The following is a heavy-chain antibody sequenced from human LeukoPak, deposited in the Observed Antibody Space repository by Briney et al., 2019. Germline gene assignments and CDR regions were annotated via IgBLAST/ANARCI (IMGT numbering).Heavy chain of an antibody. D-gene: IGHD1-1*01. CDR1: GFTSGIYA. Sequence: GGSLRLSCAASGFTSGIYAVSWVRQAPGKGLEWVSAFSGGGDSYYADSVRGRFTISRDNSKNTLYLQMNSLRAEDTAVYYCATEIAGTPYYFDYWGQGTLVTVSS. J-gene: IGHJ4*02. CDR3: ATEIAGTPYYFDY. CDR2: FSGGGDS. V-gene: IGHV3-23*01.